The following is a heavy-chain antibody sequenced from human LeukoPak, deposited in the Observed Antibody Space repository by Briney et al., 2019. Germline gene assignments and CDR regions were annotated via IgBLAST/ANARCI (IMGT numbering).Heavy chain of an antibody. J-gene: IGHJ4*02. CDR1: GGSFSGYY. V-gene: IGHV4-34*01. CDR3: ASDYCSSTSCSPISSY. Sequence: PSETLSLTCAVYGGSFSGYYWSWIRQPPGKGLEWIGEINHSGSTNYNPSLKSRVTISVDTSKNQFSLKLSSVTAADTAVYYCASDYCSSTSCSPISSYWGQGTLVTVSS. CDR2: INHSGST. D-gene: IGHD2-2*01.